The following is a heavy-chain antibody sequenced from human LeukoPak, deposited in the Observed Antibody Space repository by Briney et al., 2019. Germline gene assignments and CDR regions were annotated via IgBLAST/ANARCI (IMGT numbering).Heavy chain of an antibody. Sequence: GESLKISCKGSGYRFTSYWLGWVRQMPGKGLEWMGIIYPGDSDSRYSPSFQGQVTISADKSISTAYLQWSSLKASDTAIYYCASRDYGSGSYYAFDMRGQGTMVTVSS. J-gene: IGHJ3*02. D-gene: IGHD3-10*01. CDR1: GYRFTSYW. V-gene: IGHV5-51*01. CDR3: ASRDYGSGSYYAFDM. CDR2: IYPGDSDS.